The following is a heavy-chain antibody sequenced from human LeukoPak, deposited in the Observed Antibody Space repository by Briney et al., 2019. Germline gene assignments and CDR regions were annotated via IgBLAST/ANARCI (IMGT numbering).Heavy chain of an antibody. D-gene: IGHD3-10*02. Sequence: GGSLRLSCAASGFTFSTYWMNWVRQAPGKGLVWVANIKQDGSEKYYVDSVKGRFTISRDNAKNSLYLQMNSLRAEDTAVYYCAELGITMIGGVWGKGTTVTISS. CDR3: AELGITMIGGV. J-gene: IGHJ6*04. V-gene: IGHV3-7*01. CDR2: IKQDGSEK. CDR1: GFTFSTYW.